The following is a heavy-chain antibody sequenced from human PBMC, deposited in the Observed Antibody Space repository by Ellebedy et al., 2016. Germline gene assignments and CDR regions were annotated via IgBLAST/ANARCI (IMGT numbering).Heavy chain of an antibody. CDR2: IYYSGST. CDR3: ARRETGSDY. D-gene: IGHD3-10*01. J-gene: IGHJ4*02. V-gene: IGHV4-59*08. Sequence: SETLSLTCTVSGGSISSYYWSWIRQPPGKGLEWIGYIYYSGSTYYNPSLKSRVTISVDTSKNQFSLKLSSVTAADTAVYYCARRETGSDYWGQGTLVTVSS. CDR1: GGSISSYY.